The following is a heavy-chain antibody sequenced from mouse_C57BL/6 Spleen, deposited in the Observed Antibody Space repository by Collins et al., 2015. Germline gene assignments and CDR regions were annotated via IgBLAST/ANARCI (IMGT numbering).Heavy chain of an antibody. CDR1: GYTFTSYW. CDR2: IHPNSGST. V-gene: IGHV1-64*01. D-gene: IGHD1-1*01. CDR3: ARLHYYGSSLDY. J-gene: IGHJ4*01. Sequence: QVQLQQPGAELVKPGASVKLSCKASGYTFTSYWMHWVKQRPGQGLEWIGMIHPNSGSTNYNEKFKSKATLTVDKSSSTAYMQLSSLTSEDSAVYYCARLHYYGSSLDYWGQGTSVTVSS.